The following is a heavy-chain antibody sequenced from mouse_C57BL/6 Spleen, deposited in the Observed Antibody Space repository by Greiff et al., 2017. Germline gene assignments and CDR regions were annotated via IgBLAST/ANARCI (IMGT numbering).Heavy chain of an antibody. CDR1: GFNIKNTY. D-gene: IGHD1-1*01. J-gene: IGHJ1*03. Sequence: EVQLQQSVAELVRPGASVKLSCTASGFNIKNTYMHWVKQRPEQGLEWIGRIDPANGNTKYAPKFQGKATITADTSSNTAYLQLSSLTSEDTAIYYCARLTITPVPNWYFDVWGTGTTVTVSS. V-gene: IGHV14-3*01. CDR2: IDPANGNT. CDR3: ARLTITPVPNWYFDV.